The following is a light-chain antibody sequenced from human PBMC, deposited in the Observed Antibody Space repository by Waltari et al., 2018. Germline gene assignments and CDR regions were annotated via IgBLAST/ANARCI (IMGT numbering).Light chain of an antibody. CDR3: AAWDDSLNGLFV. V-gene: IGLV1-44*01. J-gene: IGLJ1*01. Sequence: QSVLTQPPSASETPGQRVTISCSGGSSNIGSNTVNWYQQLPGTAPKLLIYKNNQRPSGVPDRFSGSKSGTSASLAISGLQSEDEADYYCAAWDDSLNGLFVFGTGTKVTV. CDR1: SSNIGSNT. CDR2: KNN.